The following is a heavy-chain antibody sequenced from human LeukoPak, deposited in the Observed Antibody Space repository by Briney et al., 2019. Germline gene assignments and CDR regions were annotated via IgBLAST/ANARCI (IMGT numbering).Heavy chain of an antibody. J-gene: IGHJ4*02. CDR3: ARGRYSFAY. Sequence: SETLSLTCAVYGGSFSGYNWSWIRQPPGKGLEWIGEINHSGSTNYNPSLKSRVTISVDTSKNQFSLNLRSVTAADTAVYYCARGRYSFAYWGQGTLVTVS. V-gene: IGHV4-34*01. CDR1: GGSFSGYN. CDR2: INHSGST. D-gene: IGHD5-18*01.